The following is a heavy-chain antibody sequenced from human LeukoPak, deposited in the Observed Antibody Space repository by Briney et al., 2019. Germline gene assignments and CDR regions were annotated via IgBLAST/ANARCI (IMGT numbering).Heavy chain of an antibody. CDR2: ISAYNGNT. V-gene: IGHV1-18*01. CDR1: GYTFTSYG. D-gene: IGHD2-2*01. Sequence: ASAKVSCKASGYTFTSYGISRVRQAPGQGLEWMGWISAYNGNTNYAQKLQGRVTMTTDTSTSTAYMELRSLRSDDTAVYYCAREAVVPSGGDYWGQGTLVTVSS. CDR3: AREAVVPSGGDY. J-gene: IGHJ4*02.